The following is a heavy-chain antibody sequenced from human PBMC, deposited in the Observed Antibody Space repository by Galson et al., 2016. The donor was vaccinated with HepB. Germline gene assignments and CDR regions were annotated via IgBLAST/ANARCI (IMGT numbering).Heavy chain of an antibody. CDR3: ARASVVPGARMVFDS. CDR2: IYHTGNS. V-gene: IGHV4-4*02. Sequence: SETLSLTCAVSGASINTSTWWTWVRQAPGTGLEWIGEIYHTGNSNNNPSLLSRFTMSIDNSKNHFSLNLNSVTAADTAVYYCARASVVPGARMVFDSWGQGILVTVSS. J-gene: IGHJ5*01. CDR1: GASINTSTW. D-gene: IGHD2-2*01.